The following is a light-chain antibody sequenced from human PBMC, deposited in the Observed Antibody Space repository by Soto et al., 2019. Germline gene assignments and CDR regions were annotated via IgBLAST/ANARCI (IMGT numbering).Light chain of an antibody. CDR1: QSISSY. J-gene: IGKJ1*01. Sequence: DIQMTQSPSSLSASVGDRVTITCRASQSISSYLNWYQQKPGKAPKLLIYAASNLQSGVPSRFSGSGSGTDFTLSISSLQPEDFAAYYCLQSYSTLWTFGQGTKVEIK. CDR2: AAS. V-gene: IGKV1-39*01. CDR3: LQSYSTLWT.